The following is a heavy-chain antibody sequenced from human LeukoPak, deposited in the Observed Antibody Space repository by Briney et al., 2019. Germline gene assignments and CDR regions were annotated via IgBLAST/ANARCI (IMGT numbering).Heavy chain of an antibody. CDR2: ISSSSSTI. Sequence: GGSLRLSCAASGFTFSSYSMNWVRQAPGKGLEWVSYISSSSSTIYYADSVKGRFTISSDNAKNSLYLQMNSLRAEDTAVYYCARDRLGIVVVPAAGYFDLWGRGTLVTVSS. J-gene: IGHJ2*01. D-gene: IGHD2-2*01. CDR1: GFTFSSYS. CDR3: ARDRLGIVVVPAAGYFDL. V-gene: IGHV3-48*01.